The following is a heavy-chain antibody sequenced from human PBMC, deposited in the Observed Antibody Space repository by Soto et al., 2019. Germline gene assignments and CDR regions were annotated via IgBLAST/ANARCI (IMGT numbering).Heavy chain of an antibody. J-gene: IGHJ5*02. Sequence: SETLSLTCTVSGGSISSYYWSWIRQPPGKGLERIGYIYYSGSTNYNPSLKSRVTISVDTSKNQFSLKLSSVTAADTAVYYCVRRYQLLRTKHNWFDPWGQGTLVTVSS. CDR1: GGSISSYY. V-gene: IGHV4-59*01. D-gene: IGHD2-2*01. CDR3: VRRYQLLRTKHNWFDP. CDR2: IYYSGST.